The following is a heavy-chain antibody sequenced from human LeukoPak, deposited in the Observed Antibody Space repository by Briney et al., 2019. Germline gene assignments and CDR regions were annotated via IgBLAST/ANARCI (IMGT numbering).Heavy chain of an antibody. J-gene: IGHJ4*02. CDR3: ARVDTVMAYYFDL. V-gene: IGHV3-53*04. D-gene: IGHD5-18*01. Sequence: QPGGSLRLSCAASGFTVSTNCMTWVRQAPGKGLEWVSTIYGGGTTYYADSVMGRFTISRHNSRNTLYLQMNSLRAEDTAVYYCARVDTVMAYYFDLWGQGTLVTVSS. CDR1: GFTVSTNC. CDR2: IYGGGTT.